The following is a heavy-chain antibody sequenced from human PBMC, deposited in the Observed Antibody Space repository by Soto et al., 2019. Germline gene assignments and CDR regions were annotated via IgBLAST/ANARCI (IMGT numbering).Heavy chain of an antibody. D-gene: IGHD4-17*01. J-gene: IGHJ4*02. Sequence: QITLKESGPTLVKPTQTLTLTCTFSGFSLSTSGVGVGWIRQPPGKALEWLALTYWDDDKRYSPSLKSRLTTTKYTSKNQVALTMTNMDPVDTATYYCAHRQRTVYFDYWGQGTLVTVSS. CDR3: AHRQRTVYFDY. V-gene: IGHV2-5*02. CDR1: GFSLSTSGVG. CDR2: TYWDDDK.